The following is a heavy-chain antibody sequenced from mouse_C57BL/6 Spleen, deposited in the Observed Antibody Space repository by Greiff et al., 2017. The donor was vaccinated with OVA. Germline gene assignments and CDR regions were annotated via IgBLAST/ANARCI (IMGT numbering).Heavy chain of an antibody. J-gene: IGHJ3*01. D-gene: IGHD1-1*01. CDR1: GYAFSSSW. CDR3: ARGGSSRRFAY. CDR2: IYPGDGDT. Sequence: VKLQQSGPELVKPGASVKISCKASGYAFSSSWMNWVKQRPGKGLEWIGRIYPGDGDTNYNGKFKGKATLTADKSSSTAYMQLSSLTSEDSAVYFCARGGSSRRFAYWGQGTLVTVSA. V-gene: IGHV1-82*01.